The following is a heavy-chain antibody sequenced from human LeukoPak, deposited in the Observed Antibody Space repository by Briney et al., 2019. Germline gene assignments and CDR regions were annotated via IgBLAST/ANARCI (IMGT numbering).Heavy chain of an antibody. V-gene: IGHV3-30*03. D-gene: IGHD3-10*01. CDR1: RFTLSRYG. CDR2: ISYDGSNK. J-gene: IGHJ6*02. CDR3: ARGSLGVLWFGELPRGLGMDV. Sequence: GGSLRLSCAASRFTLSRYGMHWVRQAPGKGLEWVAVISYDGSNKHYADSVKGRFTISRDNAKNSLYLQMNSLRDEDTAVYYCARGSLGVLWFGELPRGLGMDVWGQGTTVTVSS.